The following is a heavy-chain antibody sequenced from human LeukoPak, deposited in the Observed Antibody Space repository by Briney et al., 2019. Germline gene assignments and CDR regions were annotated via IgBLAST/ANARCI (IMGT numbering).Heavy chain of an antibody. CDR2: ISYDGSNK. CDR3: AKDSCSSTSCYEDF. D-gene: IGHD2-2*01. V-gene: IGHV3-30*18. Sequence: PGRSLRLSCAASGFTFSNYGMHWVRQAPGKGLEWVAVISYDGSNKYYSDSVKGRFTISRDNSKNTLYLQMNSLRAEDTGVYYCAKDSCSSTSCYEDFWGQGTLVTVSS. CDR1: GFTFSNYG. J-gene: IGHJ4*02.